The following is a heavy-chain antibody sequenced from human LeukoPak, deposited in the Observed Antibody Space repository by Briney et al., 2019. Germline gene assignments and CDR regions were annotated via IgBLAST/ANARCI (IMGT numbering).Heavy chain of an antibody. CDR1: GGSISSSSYY. Sequence: SETLSLTCTVSGGSISSSSYYWGWIRQPPGKGLEWIGSIHYSGNTYYNASLKSQVSISIDTSKNQFSLRLTSVTAADTAVYYCARQTGSGLFILPGGQGILVTVSS. J-gene: IGHJ4*02. CDR2: IHYSGNT. D-gene: IGHD3/OR15-3a*01. V-gene: IGHV4-39*01. CDR3: ARQTGSGLFILP.